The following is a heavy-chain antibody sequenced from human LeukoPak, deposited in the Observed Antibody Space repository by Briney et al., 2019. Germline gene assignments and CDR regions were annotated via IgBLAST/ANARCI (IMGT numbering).Heavy chain of an antibody. J-gene: IGHJ4*02. CDR2: IWYDGSNK. D-gene: IGHD7-27*01. Sequence: GRSLRLSCAASGFTFSSYGMHWVRQAPGKGLEWVAVIWYDGSNKYYADSVKGRFTISRDNSKNTLYLQMNSLRAEDTAVYYCVRDYSQYALGTLDYWGQGTLVTVSS. CDR3: VRDYSQYALGTLDY. CDR1: GFTFSSYG. V-gene: IGHV3-33*01.